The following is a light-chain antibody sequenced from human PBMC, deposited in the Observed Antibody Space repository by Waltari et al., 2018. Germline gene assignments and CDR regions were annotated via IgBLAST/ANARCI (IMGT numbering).Light chain of an antibody. CDR3: QAWDNSIVV. Sequence: SFDLTQPPSVSVSPGQTVTIPCPGHQSEDTYVYWYQQKPGQSPVLVIFHDNKRPSAIPDRFSGSNSGNTATLTISGAQTMDEADYYCQAWDNSIVVFGGGTKLTVL. J-gene: IGLJ3*02. V-gene: IGLV3-1*01. CDR2: HDN. CDR1: QSEDTY.